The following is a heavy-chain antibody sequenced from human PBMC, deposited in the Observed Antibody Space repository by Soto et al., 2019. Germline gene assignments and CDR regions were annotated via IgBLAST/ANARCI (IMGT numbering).Heavy chain of an antibody. V-gene: IGHV1-69*06. D-gene: IGHD3-22*01. Sequence: QMQLVQSRAEVKKPGSSVKLSCKASGDSFNTFAVTWVRQAPGQGLEWMGGIIPNFDTPNYAQKFQGRVTIIADKSTSTPYMELSSLRSEDTAVYYCARPYYDSSGYYLWYFDYWGQGTLVTVSS. J-gene: IGHJ4*02. CDR2: IIPNFDTP. CDR1: GDSFNTFA. CDR3: ARPYYDSSGYYLWYFDY.